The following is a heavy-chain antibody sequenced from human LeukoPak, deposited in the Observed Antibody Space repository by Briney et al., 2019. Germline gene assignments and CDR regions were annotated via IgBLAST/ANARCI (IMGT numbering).Heavy chain of an antibody. J-gene: IGHJ4*02. CDR1: GGSISSYY. CDR2: IYTSGST. V-gene: IGHV4-4*07. Sequence: PSETLSLTCTVSGGSISSYYWSWIRQPAGKGLEWIGRIYTSGSTNYNPSLKSRVTMSVDTSKNQFSLKLSSVTAADTAVYYCASTGYSSARGKGIFDYWGQGTLVTVSS. D-gene: IGHD6-19*01. CDR3: ASTGYSSARGKGIFDY.